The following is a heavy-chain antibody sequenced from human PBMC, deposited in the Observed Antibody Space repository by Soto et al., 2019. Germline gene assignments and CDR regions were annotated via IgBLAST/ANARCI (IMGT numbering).Heavy chain of an antibody. CDR1: GYSFTNYA. V-gene: IGHV1-3*01. CDR3: AGKMWIGELKKSYYGMDV. Sequence: VASVKVSCKASGYSFTNYAMHWVRQAPGESLEWMGWINAGNGNTKYSQKFQGRVTITRDTAANTAYMELSGLRSEDAAVYYCAGKMWIGELKKSYYGMDVWGQGTTVTVSS. CDR2: INAGNGNT. D-gene: IGHD3-10*01. J-gene: IGHJ6*02.